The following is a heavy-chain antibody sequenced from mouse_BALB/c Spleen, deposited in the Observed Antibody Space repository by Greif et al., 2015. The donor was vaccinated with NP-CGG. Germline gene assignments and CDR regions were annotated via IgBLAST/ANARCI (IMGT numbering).Heavy chain of an antibody. CDR2: IDPANGNT. V-gene: IGHV14-3*02. Sequence: VHVKQSGAELVKPGASVKLSCPASGFNIKDTYMHWVKKSPEQGLEWIGRIDPANGNTNYDPKFQGKATITADTSSNTAYLQLSSLTSEDTAVYYCARYGYCDFDYWGQGTTLTVSS. D-gene: IGHD1-2*01. J-gene: IGHJ2*01. CDR1: GFNIKDTY. CDR3: ARYGYCDFDY.